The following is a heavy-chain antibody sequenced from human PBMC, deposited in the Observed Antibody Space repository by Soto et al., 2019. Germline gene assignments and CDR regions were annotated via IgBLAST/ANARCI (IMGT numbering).Heavy chain of an antibody. V-gene: IGHV3-33*01. Sequence: QVQLVESGGGVVQPGRSLRLSCVASGFTFSTHGMHWVRQAPGKGLEWVAHIWYDGSNKYYADLVKGRFTVSRDNSKNTLYLQMNSLRAEDTAVYYWARGYGYGDLGDYWGQGTLVTVSS. CDR3: ARGYGYGDLGDY. CDR2: IWYDGSNK. J-gene: IGHJ4*02. D-gene: IGHD4-17*01. CDR1: GFTFSTHG.